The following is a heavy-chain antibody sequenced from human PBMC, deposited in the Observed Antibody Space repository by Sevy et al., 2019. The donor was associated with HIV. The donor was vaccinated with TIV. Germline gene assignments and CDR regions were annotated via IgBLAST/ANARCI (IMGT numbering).Heavy chain of an antibody. Sequence: SETLSLTCTVSGGSISSSSYYWGWIRQPPGKGLEWIGSIYYSGSTYYNPSLKSRVTISVDTSKNQFSLKLSSVTAADTAVYYCARRSIAVAGTGGFDYWGQGTLVTISS. CDR1: GGSISSSSYY. CDR3: ARRSIAVAGTGGFDY. CDR2: IYYSGST. V-gene: IGHV4-39*01. D-gene: IGHD6-19*01. J-gene: IGHJ4*02.